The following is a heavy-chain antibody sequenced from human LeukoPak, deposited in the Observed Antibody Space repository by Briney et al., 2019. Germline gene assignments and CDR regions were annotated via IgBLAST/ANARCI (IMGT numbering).Heavy chain of an antibody. V-gene: IGHV3-74*01. CDR2: IDSDGSGT. J-gene: IGHJ4*02. CDR1: GFTFSSYW. D-gene: IGHD6-13*01. CDR3: ARGTAAAAGIDY. Sequence: GGSLRLSCAASGFTFSSYWMHWVRQAPGKGLMWVSHIDSDGSGTTYGDSAKGRFTISRDNAKNTLYLQMNSLRAEDTAVYYCARGTAAAAGIDYWGQGILVTVSS.